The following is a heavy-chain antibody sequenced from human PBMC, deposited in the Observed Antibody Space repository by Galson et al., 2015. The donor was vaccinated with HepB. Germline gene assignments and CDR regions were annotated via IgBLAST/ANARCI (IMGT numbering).Heavy chain of an antibody. CDR3: ARGGGCSGGSCYSIDY. J-gene: IGHJ4*02. D-gene: IGHD2-15*01. V-gene: IGHV4-34*01. Sequence: ETLSLTCAVYGESFSGYYWSWIRQPPGKGLEWIGEINHSGSTNYNPSLKSRVTISVDTSKNQFSLKLSSETAADTAVYYCARGGGCSGGSCYSIDYWGQGTLVTVSS. CDR2: INHSGST. CDR1: GESFSGYY.